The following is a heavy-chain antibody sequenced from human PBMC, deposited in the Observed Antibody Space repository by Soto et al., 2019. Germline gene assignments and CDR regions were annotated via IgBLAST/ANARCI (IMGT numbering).Heavy chain of an antibody. V-gene: IGHV2-5*02. CDR3: AHKGGGDYIIDY. Sequence: QITLKESGPPLVKLTQTLTLTCTFSGFSLSTNGVGVGWIRQPPGKALERRADLYLDDSKDYTPSMKSKLTITKDTSKNLVVLRMTTMDPVDTATYYCAHKGGGDYIIDYWGQGTLVTVSS. J-gene: IGHJ4*02. CDR1: GFSLSTNGVG. CDR2: LYLDDSK. D-gene: IGHD4-17*01.